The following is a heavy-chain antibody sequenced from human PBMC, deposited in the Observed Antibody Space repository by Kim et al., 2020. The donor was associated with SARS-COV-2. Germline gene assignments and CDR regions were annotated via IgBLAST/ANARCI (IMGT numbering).Heavy chain of an antibody. V-gene: IGHV3-23*03. CDR1: GFTFWGYT. Sequence: GGSLRLSCAASGFTFWGYTMNWVRQAPGKGLEWVSLFYGGADATRYADSVKGRFTISRDNSKSTLYLQMTTLRVEDTAVYYCVKGTGFILPSDSTYNLDVWGQGTTGIVSS. J-gene: IGHJ6*02. D-gene: IGHD1-26*01. CDR3: VKGTGFILPSDSTYNLDV. CDR2: FYGGADAT.